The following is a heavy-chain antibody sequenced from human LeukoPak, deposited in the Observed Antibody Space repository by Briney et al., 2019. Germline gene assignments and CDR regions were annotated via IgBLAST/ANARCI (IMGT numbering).Heavy chain of an antibody. CDR3: ARLVGATTGQDY. Sequence: ASVKVSCKASGYTFTGYYMHWVRQAPGQGLEWMGQINPNSGGTNYAQKFQGRVTMTRDTSISTAYMELSRLRSDDTAVYYCARLVGATTGQDYWGQGTLVTVSS. J-gene: IGHJ4*02. V-gene: IGHV1-2*06. D-gene: IGHD1-26*01. CDR1: GYTFTGYY. CDR2: INPNSGGT.